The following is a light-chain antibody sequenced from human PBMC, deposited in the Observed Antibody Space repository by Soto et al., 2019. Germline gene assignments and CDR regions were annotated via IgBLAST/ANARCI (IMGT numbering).Light chain of an antibody. V-gene: IGKV3-20*01. Sequence: EIVLTQSPGTLSLSPGERATLSCRASQSVSSSYLAWYQQKPGQAPRLLIYGASSRATGIPDRFSGSGSGTXXXXXXXXXXXXXFAVYYCQQYGSSPWTFGQXTKVEIK. CDR1: QSVSSSY. CDR3: QQYGSSPWT. CDR2: GAS. J-gene: IGKJ1*01.